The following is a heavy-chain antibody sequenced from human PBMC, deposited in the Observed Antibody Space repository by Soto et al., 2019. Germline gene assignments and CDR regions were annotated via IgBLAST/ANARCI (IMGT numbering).Heavy chain of an antibody. D-gene: IGHD3-22*01. V-gene: IGHV4-34*01. CDR1: GGSFSGYY. CDR2: INHSGST. J-gene: IGHJ5*02. CDR3: ARTLLRYYYDSSGYYGP. Sequence: SETLSLTCAVYGGSFSGYYWSWIRQPPGKGLEWIGEINHSGSTNYNPSLKSRVTISVDTSKNQFSLKLSSVTAADTAVYYCARTLLRYYYDSSGYYGPWGQGTLVTVSS.